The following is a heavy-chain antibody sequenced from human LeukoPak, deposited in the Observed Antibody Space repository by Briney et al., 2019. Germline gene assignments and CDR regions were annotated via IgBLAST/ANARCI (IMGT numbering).Heavy chain of an antibody. CDR3: ARDIGTEGGFDY. J-gene: IGHJ4*02. CDR2: INAGNGNT. CDR1: GYTFTSYA. D-gene: IGHD1-14*01. V-gene: IGHV1-3*01. Sequence: ASVKVSCKASGYTFTSYAMHWVRQAPGQRLEWMGWINAGNGNTKYSQKFQGRVTITRDTSASTAYMELRSLRSDDTAVYYCARDIGTEGGFDYWGQGTLVTVSS.